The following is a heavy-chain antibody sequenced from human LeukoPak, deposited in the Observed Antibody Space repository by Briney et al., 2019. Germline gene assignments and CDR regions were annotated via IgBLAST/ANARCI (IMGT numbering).Heavy chain of an antibody. Sequence: QPSETLSLTCTVDGGSISSISYYWGWIRQPPGKGLEWIGSFYYSGSTYYNPSLKSRVTISVDTSKNQFSLKLSSVTAADTAVYYCARDRDSSSFDYWGQGTLVTVSS. CDR3: ARDRDSSSFDY. CDR1: GGSISSISYY. V-gene: IGHV4-39*07. CDR2: FYYSGST. J-gene: IGHJ4*02. D-gene: IGHD6-6*01.